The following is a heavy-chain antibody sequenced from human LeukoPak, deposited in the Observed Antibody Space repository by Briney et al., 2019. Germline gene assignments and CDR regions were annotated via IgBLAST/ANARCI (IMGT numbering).Heavy chain of an antibody. CDR1: GYTFTSYY. D-gene: IGHD4-17*01. CDR3: ARYYGEGAFDY. J-gene: IGHJ4*02. CDR2: SHPSGGST. V-gene: IGHV1-46*01. Sequence: SVKVSCKASGYTFTSYYMHWVRQAPGQGLEWMGISHPSGGSTSYAQKFQGRVIVTRDTSTSTVYMELSSLKSEDTAVYYCARYYGEGAFDYWGQGTLVTVSS.